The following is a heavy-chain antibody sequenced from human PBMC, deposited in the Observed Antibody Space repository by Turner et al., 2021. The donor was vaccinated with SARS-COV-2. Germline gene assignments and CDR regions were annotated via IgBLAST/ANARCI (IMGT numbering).Heavy chain of an antibody. CDR2: IGTAGDT. V-gene: IGHV3-13*04. CDR3: ARGYFDSSGYHNWFDP. J-gene: IGHJ5*02. CDR1: GFTFSSYD. D-gene: IGHD3-22*01. Sequence: EVQLVDSGGGLVQPGGSLRLSCAASGFTFSSYDMHWVRQATGKGLEWVSAIGTAGDTYYPGSVKGRFTIARENAKNSLYLQMNSLRAGDTAVYYCARGYFDSSGYHNWFDPWGQGTLVTVSS.